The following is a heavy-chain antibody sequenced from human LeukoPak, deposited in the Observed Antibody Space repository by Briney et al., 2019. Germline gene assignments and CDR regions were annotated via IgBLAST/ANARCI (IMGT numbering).Heavy chain of an antibody. V-gene: IGHV3-48*04. CDR1: GFTFSSYS. J-gene: IGHJ4*02. CDR3: AKASGYCSSITCPSDY. Sequence: GGSLRLSCAASGFTFSSYSMNWVRQAPGKGLEWVSYISSSSSTIYYADSVKGRFTISRDNAKNSLYLQMNSLRAEDTAVYYCAKASGYCSSITCPSDYWGQGTLVTVSS. D-gene: IGHD2-2*01. CDR2: ISSSSSTI.